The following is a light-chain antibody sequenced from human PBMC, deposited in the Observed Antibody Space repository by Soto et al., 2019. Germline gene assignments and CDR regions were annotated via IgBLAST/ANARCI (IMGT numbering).Light chain of an antibody. Sequence: EIVRTQSPATLSVSPGERATLSCRASQSVSSNLAWYQQKPGQAPRLLIYGASTRATGIPARFSGSGSGTDFTLTIRSLQSEDFSVYYCQQYKNWPPLFRPGTKVDIK. CDR2: GAS. V-gene: IGKV3-15*01. CDR1: QSVSSN. CDR3: QQYKNWPPL. J-gene: IGKJ3*01.